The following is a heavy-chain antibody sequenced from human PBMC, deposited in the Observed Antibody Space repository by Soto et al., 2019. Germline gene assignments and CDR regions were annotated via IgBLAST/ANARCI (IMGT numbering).Heavy chain of an antibody. CDR1: GFTFSSYG. Sequence: QVQLVESGGGVVQPGRSLRLSCAVSGFTFSSYGMHWVRQAPGKGLEWVAVIWYDGSNKYYTDSVKGRFTISRDNSKNRLYLQMNSLRAEDTAVYYCARDGGYSGFEPRDYWGQGTLVTVSS. J-gene: IGHJ4*02. CDR3: ARDGGYSGFEPRDY. CDR2: IWYDGSNK. V-gene: IGHV3-33*01. D-gene: IGHD5-12*01.